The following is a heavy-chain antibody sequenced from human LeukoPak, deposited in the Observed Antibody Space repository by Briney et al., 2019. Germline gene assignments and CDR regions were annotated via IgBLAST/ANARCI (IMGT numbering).Heavy chain of an antibody. V-gene: IGHV4-59*01. CDR3: ARLGDEIAVSGLKYYHYSHREV. D-gene: IGHD6-19*01. J-gene: IGHJ6*03. CDR2: IYYTGTT. CDR1: GGSIRDFY. Sequence: PSETLPHTCSVSGGSIRDFYWTWIRQPPGKGLEWIGYIYYTGTTNYSPSLRGRVIMSVDTSRNQFSLNLTSVTPADTAVYFCARLGDEIAVSGLKYYHYSHREVWDSGTTVAVSS.